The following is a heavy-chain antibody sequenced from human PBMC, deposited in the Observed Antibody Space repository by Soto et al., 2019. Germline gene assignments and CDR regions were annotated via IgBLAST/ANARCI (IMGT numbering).Heavy chain of an antibody. CDR3: TRDHGYGYGMDV. V-gene: IGHV3-48*01. CDR2: ITKSSRTI. Sequence: EVQLVESGGGLVQPGVSLRLSCAASGFTFSTYSMNWVRQAPGKGLEWISYITKSSRTIYYADSVKGRFTISRDNAKNSLYRTMNSRSAEDTAVYYCTRDHGYGYGMDVWGQGTTVTVSS. CDR1: GFTFSTYS. J-gene: IGHJ6*02. D-gene: IGHD5-12*01.